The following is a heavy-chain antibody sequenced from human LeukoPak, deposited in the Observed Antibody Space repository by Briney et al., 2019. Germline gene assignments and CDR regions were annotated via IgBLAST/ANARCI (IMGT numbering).Heavy chain of an antibody. CDR1: GYTFTSYG. J-gene: IGHJ3*02. CDR2: ISAYNGNT. V-gene: IGHV1-18*01. CDR3: AGKGRDYYGSGSYVTDAFDI. Sequence: ASVKVSCKASGYTFTSYGFSWVRQAPGQGLEWMGWISAYNGNTNYAQKLQGRVTMTTDTSTSTAYMELRSLRSDDTAVYYCAGKGRDYYGSGSYVTDAFDIWGQGTMVTVSS. D-gene: IGHD3-10*01.